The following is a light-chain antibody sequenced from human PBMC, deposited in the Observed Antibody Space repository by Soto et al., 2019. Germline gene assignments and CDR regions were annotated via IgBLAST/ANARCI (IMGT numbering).Light chain of an antibody. Sequence: QSALTQPPSASGSPGQSVTIFCTGTSSDVGAYNYVSWYQQHPGKAPKLMIYEVSKRPSGVPDRFSGSKSGNRASLTVSGLQADDEAYYYCSSSAGRSKRVFGGGTKLTVL. V-gene: IGLV2-8*01. CDR1: SSDVGAYNY. CDR2: EVS. J-gene: IGLJ3*02. CDR3: SSSAGRSKRV.